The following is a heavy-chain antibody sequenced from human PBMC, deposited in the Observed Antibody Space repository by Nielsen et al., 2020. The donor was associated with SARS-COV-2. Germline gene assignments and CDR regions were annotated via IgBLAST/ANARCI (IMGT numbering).Heavy chain of an antibody. D-gene: IGHD3-10*01. J-gene: IGHJ6*02. CDR1: GFTFSSYA. Sequence: GESLKISCAASGFTFSSYAMHWVRQAPGKGLEWVAVISCDGSNKYYADSVKGRFTISRDNSRNTLYLQMNSLRAEDTAVYYCAREGWFGELFALKYGMDVWGQGTTVTVSS. V-gene: IGHV3-30*04. CDR2: ISCDGSNK. CDR3: AREGWFGELFALKYGMDV.